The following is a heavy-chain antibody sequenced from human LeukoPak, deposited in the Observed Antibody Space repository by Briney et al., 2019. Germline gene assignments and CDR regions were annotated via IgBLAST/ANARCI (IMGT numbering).Heavy chain of an antibody. Sequence: SVKVSCKASGYTFTGYYMHWVRQAPGQGLEWMGWINPNSGGTNYAQKFQGRVTMTRDTSISTAYMELSRLRSDDTAVYYCARSLGPYLIYYFDHWGQGTLVTVSS. D-gene: IGHD2/OR15-2a*01. V-gene: IGHV1-2*02. CDR3: ARSLGPYLIYYFDH. CDR1: GYTFTGYY. J-gene: IGHJ4*02. CDR2: INPNSGGT.